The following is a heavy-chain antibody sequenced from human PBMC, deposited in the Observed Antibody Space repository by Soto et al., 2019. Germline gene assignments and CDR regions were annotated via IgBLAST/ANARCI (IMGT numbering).Heavy chain of an antibody. Sequence: GASVKVSCKASGYTFTGYAMHWVRQAPGQRLEWMGWINAGNGNTKYSQKFQGRVTITRDTSASTAYMELSSLRSEDTAVYDGARAVAVATDFDDWGKGNLVTVAS. D-gene: IGHD5-12*01. V-gene: IGHV1-3*01. CDR1: GYTFTGYA. J-gene: IGHJ4*02. CDR2: INAGNGNT. CDR3: ARAVAVATDFDD.